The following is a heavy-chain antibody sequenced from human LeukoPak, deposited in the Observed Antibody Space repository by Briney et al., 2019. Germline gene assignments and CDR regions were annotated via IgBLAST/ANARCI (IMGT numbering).Heavy chain of an antibody. CDR3: AKTMGAIDHDY. Sequence: PGGSLRLSCAASGFTFSGFAMTWVRQAPGKGLEWVSNIGASGGITYYADSVKGRFTVSRDNSKNTLCLQMNSLRAEDTAVYYCAKTMGAIDHDYWGQGTLVTVSS. D-gene: IGHD1-26*01. CDR1: GFTFSGFA. J-gene: IGHJ4*02. V-gene: IGHV3-23*01. CDR2: IGASGGIT.